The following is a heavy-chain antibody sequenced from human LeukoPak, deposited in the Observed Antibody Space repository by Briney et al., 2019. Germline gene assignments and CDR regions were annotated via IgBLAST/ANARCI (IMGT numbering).Heavy chain of an antibody. CDR2: ISNSGSSI. CDR1: GFTFSDYY. D-gene: IGHD3-22*01. V-gene: IGHV3-11*01. J-gene: IGHJ6*03. CDR3: ARASYGGYYPYYYYMDV. Sequence: PGGSLRLSCAASGFTFSDYYMSWIRQAPGKGLEWFSYISNSGSSIFYADSVKGRFTISRDNAKNSLYLQINTLRAEDTAVYYCARASYGGYYPYYYYMDVWGKGTTVTISS.